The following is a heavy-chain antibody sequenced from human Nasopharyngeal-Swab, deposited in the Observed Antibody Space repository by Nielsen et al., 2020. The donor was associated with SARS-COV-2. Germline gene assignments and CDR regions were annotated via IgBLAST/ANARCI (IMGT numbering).Heavy chain of an antibody. CDR2: IGDKDHNYAT. CDR3: TTDFYFDY. Sequence: GESLKISCAASGFIFSASAIHWVRQASGKGLEWVGRIGDKDHNYATTYGASVQGRFTIARDDSKNTAFLQMDSLKTEDTSLYYCTTDFYFDYWGQGTLVTVSS. J-gene: IGHJ4*02. CDR1: GFIFSASA. V-gene: IGHV3-73*01.